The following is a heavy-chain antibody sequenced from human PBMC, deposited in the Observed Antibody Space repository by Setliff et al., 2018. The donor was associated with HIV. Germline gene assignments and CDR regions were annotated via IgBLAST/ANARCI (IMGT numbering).Heavy chain of an antibody. J-gene: IGHJ4*02. Sequence: SETLSLTCTVSGGSISSYYWSWIRQPAGKGLEWIGSIYYSGSTYYNPSLKSRVTISVDTSKNQFSLKLSSVTAADTAVYYCASTGYSSGWSFDYWGQGTLVTVSS. CDR2: IYYSGST. CDR3: ASTGYSSGWSFDY. D-gene: IGHD6-19*01. V-gene: IGHV4-4*07. CDR1: GGSISSYY.